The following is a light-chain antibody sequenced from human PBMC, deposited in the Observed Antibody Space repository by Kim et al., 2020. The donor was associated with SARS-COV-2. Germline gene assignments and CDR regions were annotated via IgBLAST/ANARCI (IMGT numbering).Light chain of an antibody. CDR1: QSVSSN. Sequence: EIVMTQSPATLSVSPGERATLSCRASQSVSSNLAWYQQKPGQAPRLLIYGVSTRATGFPARFSGSGSGTEFTLTISSLQSEDFAVYYCQQYNNWPRTFGQGTKVDIK. CDR3: QQYNNWPRT. V-gene: IGKV3-15*01. CDR2: GVS. J-gene: IGKJ1*01.